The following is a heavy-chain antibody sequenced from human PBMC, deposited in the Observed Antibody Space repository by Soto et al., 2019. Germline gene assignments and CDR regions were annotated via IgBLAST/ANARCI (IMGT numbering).Heavy chain of an antibody. J-gene: IGHJ4*02. D-gene: IGHD6-19*01. CDR3: ARDSGIAVLDGVFDY. V-gene: IGHV3-21*01. CDR1: GFTFSSYS. Sequence: EVQLVESGGGLVKPGGSLRLSCAASGFTFSSYSMNWVRQAPGTGRGLVSSISSSSSYIYYADSVKGRFTIARDNANNSLYLQMNSLRAEDTDVYYCARDSGIAVLDGVFDYWGQGTLVTVSS. CDR2: ISSSSSYI.